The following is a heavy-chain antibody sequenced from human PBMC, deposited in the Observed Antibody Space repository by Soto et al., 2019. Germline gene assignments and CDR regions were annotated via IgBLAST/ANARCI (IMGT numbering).Heavy chain of an antibody. D-gene: IGHD3-10*01. Sequence: QVQLQQWGAGLLKPSETLSLTCAVYGGSFSSYSWTWIRQSPGKGLGWIGQINHSGSTNYNPSLKRRDALRLLSSKNRFSLELSSVTAADTAVYYCARGLFSGVSSSGGWYYFDSWGQGTLVTVAS. CDR3: ARGLFSGVSSSGGWYYFDS. V-gene: IGHV4-34*01. J-gene: IGHJ4*02. CDR1: GGSFSSYS. CDR2: INHSGST.